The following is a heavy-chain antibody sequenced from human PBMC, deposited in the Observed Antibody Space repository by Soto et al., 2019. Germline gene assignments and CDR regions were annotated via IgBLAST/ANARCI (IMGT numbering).Heavy chain of an antibody. V-gene: IGHV3-48*01. Sequence: EVQLVESGGGLVQRGGSLRLSCAASGLTFSSYSMNWVRQAPGKGLEWVSYISSSSSTIYYADSVKGRFTISRDNAKNSLYLQMNSLRAEDTAVYSCAFGEESRYYYYGMDVWGQGTTVTVSS. CDR2: ISSSSSTI. J-gene: IGHJ6*02. D-gene: IGHD3-10*01. CDR3: AFGEESRYYYYGMDV. CDR1: GLTFSSYS.